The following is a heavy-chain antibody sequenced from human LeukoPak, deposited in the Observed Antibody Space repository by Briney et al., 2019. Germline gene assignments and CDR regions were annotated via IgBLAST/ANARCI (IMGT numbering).Heavy chain of an antibody. CDR3: VVAVAHYYYYMDV. CDR1: GGSFSGYY. Sequence: SETLSLTCAVYGGSFSGYYWNWLRQPPGKGLEWIGGINHSGNTNYNPSLKSRVTISVDTSKNQFSLKLSSVTAADTAVYYCVVAVAHYYYYMDVWGKGTTVTISS. J-gene: IGHJ6*03. V-gene: IGHV4-34*01. CDR2: INHSGNT. D-gene: IGHD6-19*01.